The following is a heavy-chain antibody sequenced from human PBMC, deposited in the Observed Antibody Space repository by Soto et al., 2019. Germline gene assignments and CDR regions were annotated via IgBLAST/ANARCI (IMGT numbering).Heavy chain of an antibody. Sequence: GGSLRLSCAASGFTFSSYGMHWVRQAPGKGLEWVAVIWYDGSNKYYADSVKGRFTISRDNSKNTLYLQMYSLRAEDTAVYYCARDFVEMATIPNYYGMDVWGQGTTVTVSS. CDR2: IWYDGSNK. V-gene: IGHV3-33*01. D-gene: IGHD5-12*01. CDR3: ARDFVEMATIPNYYGMDV. CDR1: GFTFSSYG. J-gene: IGHJ6*02.